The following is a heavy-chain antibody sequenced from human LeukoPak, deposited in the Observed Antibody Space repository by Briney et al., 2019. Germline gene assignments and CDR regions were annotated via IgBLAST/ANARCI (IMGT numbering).Heavy chain of an antibody. CDR1: GFTFSTYS. CDR2: ISGSSDYI. V-gene: IGHV3-21*01. Sequence: GSLRVSCAASGFTFSTYSMNWVRQAPGKGLEWVSSISGSSDYIFYGDSVKGRFTISRDNAENSLYLQMNSLRAEDTAVYYCARVKFGDYAIDYWGQGTLVTVSS. J-gene: IGHJ4*02. D-gene: IGHD4-17*01. CDR3: ARVKFGDYAIDY.